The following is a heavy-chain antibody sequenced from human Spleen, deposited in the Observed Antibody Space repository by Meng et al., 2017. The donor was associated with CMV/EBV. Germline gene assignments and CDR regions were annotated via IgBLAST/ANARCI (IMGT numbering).Heavy chain of an antibody. CDR1: GFIFSTYE. J-gene: IGHJ4*02. D-gene: IGHD2-15*01. V-gene: IGHV3-48*03. CDR3: AKDQNRYCSGGSCGSDY. CDR2: ISSSGNAI. Sequence: GESLKISCAASGFIFSTYEMNWVRQAPGKGLEWVSYISSSGNAIYYADSVKGPFTISRDNAKNSLYLQMNSLRAEDTAVYYCAKDQNRYCSGGSCGSDYWGQGTLVTVSS.